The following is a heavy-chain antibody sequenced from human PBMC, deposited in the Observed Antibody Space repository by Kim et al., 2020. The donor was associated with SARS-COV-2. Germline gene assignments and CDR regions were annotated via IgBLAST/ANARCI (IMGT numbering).Heavy chain of an antibody. CDR2: IYTSGST. D-gene: IGHD4-17*01. CDR1: GGSISSGSYY. J-gene: IGHJ3*02. V-gene: IGHV4-61*02. Sequence: SETLSLTCTVSGGSISSGSYYWSWIRQPAGKGLEWIGRIYTSGSTNYNPSLKSRVTISVDTSKNQFSLKLSSVTAADTAVYYCARDPLPIHYGDYQGHAFDIWGQGTMVTVSS. CDR3: ARDPLPIHYGDYQGHAFDI.